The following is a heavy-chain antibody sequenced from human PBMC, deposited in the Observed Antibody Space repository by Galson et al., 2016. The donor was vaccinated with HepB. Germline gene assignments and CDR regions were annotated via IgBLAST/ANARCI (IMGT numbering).Heavy chain of an antibody. V-gene: IGHV4-34*01. CDR3: ARDCSSTSCFDF. Sequence: TLSLTCAVYGGSFSGYYWSCIRQPPGKGLEWIGEINHSGGTNYNPSLESRVTISVDTSKNQFSPNLTSVTAADTAVYYCARDCSSTSCFDFWGQGTLVTVSS. CDR2: INHSGGT. CDR1: GGSFSGYY. D-gene: IGHD2-2*01. J-gene: IGHJ4*02.